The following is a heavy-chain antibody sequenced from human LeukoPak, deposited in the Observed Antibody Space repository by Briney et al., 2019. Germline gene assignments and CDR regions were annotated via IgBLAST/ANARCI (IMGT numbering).Heavy chain of an antibody. J-gene: IGHJ4*02. V-gene: IGHV3-33*01. Sequence: RSLRLSCAASGFTFSSYGMHWVRQAPGKGLEWVAVIWYDGSNKYYADSVKGRFTISRDNSKNTLYLQMNSLRAEDTAVYYCARDSGSYYPGVFDYWGQGTLVTVSS. CDR2: IWYDGSNK. CDR3: ARDSGSYYPGVFDY. CDR1: GFTFSSYG. D-gene: IGHD1-26*01.